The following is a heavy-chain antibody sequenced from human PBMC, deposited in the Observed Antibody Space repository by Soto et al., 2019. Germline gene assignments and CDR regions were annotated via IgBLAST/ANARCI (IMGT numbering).Heavy chain of an antibody. CDR3: TPDVNYGGNSFF. V-gene: IGHV3-15*01. Sequence: NPGGSLRLSCAASGFTFSNAWMSWVRQAPGKGLEWVGRIKSKTDGGTTDYAAPVKGRFTISRDDSKNTLYLQMNSLKTEDTAVYYCTPDVNYGGNSFFWGQGTLVTVSS. CDR2: IKSKTDGGTT. CDR1: GFTFSNAW. D-gene: IGHD4-17*01. J-gene: IGHJ4*02.